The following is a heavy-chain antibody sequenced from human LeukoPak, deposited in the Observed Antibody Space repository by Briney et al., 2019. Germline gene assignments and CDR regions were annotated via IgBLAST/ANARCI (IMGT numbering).Heavy chain of an antibody. D-gene: IGHD6-13*01. J-gene: IGHJ4*02. V-gene: IGHV3-33*01. CDR3: ARQYSSSWLHFDY. CDR2: IWYDGSNK. Sequence: GGSLRLSCAASGFTFSSYGMHWVRQAPGKGLEWVAVIWYDGSNKYYADSVKGRFTISRDNSKNTLYLQMNSLRAEDTAVYYCARQYSSSWLHFDYWGQGTLVTVSS. CDR1: GFTFSSYG.